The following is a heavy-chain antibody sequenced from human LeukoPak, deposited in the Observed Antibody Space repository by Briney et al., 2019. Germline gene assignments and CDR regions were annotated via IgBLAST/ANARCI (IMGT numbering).Heavy chain of an antibody. D-gene: IGHD3-10*01. J-gene: IGHJ4*02. Sequence: GGSLRLSCAASGFTFSAYGMSWVRQAPGKGLEWVANIKQDGSEKYYVDSVKGRFTISRDNAKNSLYLQMNSLRAEDTAVYYCARFLVTMVRGVIIFPYSFDYWGQGTLVTVSS. V-gene: IGHV3-7*01. CDR2: IKQDGSEK. CDR3: ARFLVTMVRGVIIFPYSFDY. CDR1: GFTFSAYG.